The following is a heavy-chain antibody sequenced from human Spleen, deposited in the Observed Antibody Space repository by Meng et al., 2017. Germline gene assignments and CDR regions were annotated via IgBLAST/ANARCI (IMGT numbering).Heavy chain of an antibody. D-gene: IGHD2-21*02. Sequence: GESLKISCAASGFTFRTYWMNWVRQAPGKGLEWVANIKQDGSEKYYVDSVKGRFTISRGNAKNSLYLQMNSLRAEDTAVYYCAREIYCGGDCYNDAFDIWGQGTMVTVSS. J-gene: IGHJ3*02. CDR3: AREIYCGGDCYNDAFDI. CDR2: IKQDGSEK. CDR1: GFTFRTYW. V-gene: IGHV3-7*01.